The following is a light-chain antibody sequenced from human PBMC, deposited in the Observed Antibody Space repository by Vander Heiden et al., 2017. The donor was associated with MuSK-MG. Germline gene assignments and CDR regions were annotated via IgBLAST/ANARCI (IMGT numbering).Light chain of an antibody. CDR2: DAS. CDR1: QDISNY. V-gene: IGKV1-33*01. J-gene: IGKJ1*01. Sequence: IQLTQSPPSLSASVGDRVTITCQASQDISNYLNWYQQKPGKAPKLLIYDASNLETGVPSRFSGSGSGTDFTFTISSLQPEDIATYYCQQYDNLPWTFGQGTKVEIK. CDR3: QQYDNLPWT.